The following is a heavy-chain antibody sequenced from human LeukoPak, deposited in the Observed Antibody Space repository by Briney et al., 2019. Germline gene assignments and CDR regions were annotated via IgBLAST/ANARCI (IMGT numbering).Heavy chain of an antibody. CDR3: ASWAGLNTGTWCFGPFDF. Sequence: PGGSLRLSCAASGFTFSSHAMNWVRQAPGMGLEWVSLISGSGGSTYYADSAKGRFTISRDNSKNTLYLQMNSLRAEDTAVYYCASWAGLNTGTWCFGPFDFWGQGTLVTVSS. D-gene: IGHD4/OR15-4a*01. V-gene: IGHV3-23*01. J-gene: IGHJ4*02. CDR2: ISGSGGST. CDR1: GFTFSSHA.